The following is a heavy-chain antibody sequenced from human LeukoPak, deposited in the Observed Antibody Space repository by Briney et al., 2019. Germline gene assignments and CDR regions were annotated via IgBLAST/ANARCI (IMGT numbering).Heavy chain of an antibody. D-gene: IGHD6-19*01. J-gene: IGHJ4*02. V-gene: IGHV5-51*01. CDR3: ARRRSGWFYFDY. CDR1: GYSFTSHW. Sequence: GESLKISCKGSGYSFTSHWIGWVRQMPGKGLEWMGMFYPGDSEIRYSPSFQGQVTISADRSISTAYLQWSSLKASDTAMYYRARRRSGWFYFDYWGQGTLVTVSS. CDR2: FYPGDSEI.